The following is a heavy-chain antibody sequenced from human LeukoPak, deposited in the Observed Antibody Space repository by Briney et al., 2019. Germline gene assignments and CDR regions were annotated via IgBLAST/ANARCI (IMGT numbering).Heavy chain of an antibody. V-gene: IGHV4-59*08. J-gene: IGHJ6*02. Sequence: PSETLSLTCTVSGGSISSYYWSWIRQPPGKGLEWIGYIYYSGSTNYNPSLKSRVTISVDTSKNQFSLKLSSVTAADTAEYYCARHGGYSYGSYYYYGMDVWGQGTTVTVSS. CDR2: IYYSGST. D-gene: IGHD5-18*01. CDR3: ARHGGYSYGSYYYYGMDV. CDR1: GGSISSYY.